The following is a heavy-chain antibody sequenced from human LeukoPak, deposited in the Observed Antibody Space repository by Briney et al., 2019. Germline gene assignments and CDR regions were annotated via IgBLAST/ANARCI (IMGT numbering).Heavy chain of an antibody. J-gene: IGHJ5*02. CDR2: INPNSGGT. CDR1: GYTFTGYY. Sequence: ASVKVSCKASGYTFTGYYMHWVRQAPGQGLEWMGWINPNSGGTNYAQKFQGRVTMTRDTSISTAYMELGRLGSDDTAVYYCARDPIRWLAKKYWFDPWGQGTLVTVSS. D-gene: IGHD6-19*01. CDR3: ARDPIRWLAKKYWFDP. V-gene: IGHV1-2*02.